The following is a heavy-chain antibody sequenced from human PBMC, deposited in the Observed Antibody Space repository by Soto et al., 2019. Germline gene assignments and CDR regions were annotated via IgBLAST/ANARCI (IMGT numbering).Heavy chain of an antibody. J-gene: IGHJ4*02. CDR1: GDSVSSNSAA. D-gene: IGHD6-6*01. CDR2: TYYRSKWYN. CDR3: ARGCAARPLASFDY. Sequence: SETLSLTCAISGDSVSSNSAAWNWIRQSPSRGLEWLGRTYYRSKWYNDYAVSVKSRITINPDTSKNQFSLQLNSVTPEDTAVYYCARGCAARPLASFDYWGQGTLVTVSS. V-gene: IGHV6-1*01.